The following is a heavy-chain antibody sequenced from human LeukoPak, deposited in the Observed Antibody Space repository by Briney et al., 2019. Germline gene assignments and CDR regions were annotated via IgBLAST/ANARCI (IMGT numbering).Heavy chain of an antibody. D-gene: IGHD2-2*01. Sequence: SVKVSCKASGGTFSSYAISWVRQAPGQGLEWMGGIIPIFGTANYAQKFQGRVTITADKSTSTAYMELSSLRSEDTAVHYCARGGVVGWPIDYWGQGTLVTVSS. CDR3: ARGGVVGWPIDY. CDR2: IIPIFGTA. V-gene: IGHV1-69*06. CDR1: GGTFSSYA. J-gene: IGHJ4*02.